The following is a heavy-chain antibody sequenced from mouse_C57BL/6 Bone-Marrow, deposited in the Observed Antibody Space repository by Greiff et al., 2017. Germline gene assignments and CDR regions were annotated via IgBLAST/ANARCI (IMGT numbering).Heavy chain of an antibody. J-gene: IGHJ3*01. D-gene: IGHD2-2*01. V-gene: IGHV5-4*01. CDR2: ISDGGSYT. CDR1: GFTFSSYA. CDR3: ARERGGMVTTRGAWCAY. Sequence: EVQLVESGGGLVKPGGSLKLSCAASGFTFSSYAMSWVRQTPEKRLEWVATISDGGSYTYYPDNVKGRFTISRDNAKNNLYLQMSHLKSEDTAMYYCARERGGMVTTRGAWCAYWGQGTLVTVSA.